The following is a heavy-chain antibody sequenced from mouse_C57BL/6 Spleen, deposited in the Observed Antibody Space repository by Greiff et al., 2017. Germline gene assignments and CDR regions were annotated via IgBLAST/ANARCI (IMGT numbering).Heavy chain of an antibody. J-gene: IGHJ4*01. D-gene: IGHD2-2*01. Sequence: HVQLPPPGAELVKPGASVKLSFKAYGYPFTSFWMHWLKQRPGQGLEWIGMIHPNSGSTNYNEKFKSKAKLTVDKSSSTAYMQLSSLTSEDSAVYYCARGGLPWGQGTSVTVAA. CDR3: ARGGLP. V-gene: IGHV1-64*01. CDR1: GYPFTSFW. CDR2: IHPNSGST.